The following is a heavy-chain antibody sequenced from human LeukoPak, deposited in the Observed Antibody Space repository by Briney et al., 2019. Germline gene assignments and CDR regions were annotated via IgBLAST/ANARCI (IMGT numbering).Heavy chain of an antibody. CDR3: AKAVCSYGDCSYCFGY. D-gene: IGHD4-17*01. Sequence: GASLRLSCEASGFTFSSYAMSWVRQAPGKGLEWVSAISGSGGSKYYADSAKGRFTISRDNSKKTLYLHMHNLRAEDTAVYYCAKAVCSYGDCSYCFGYWGQGTLVIVSS. CDR2: ISGSGGSK. J-gene: IGHJ4*02. CDR1: GFTFSSYA. V-gene: IGHV3-23*01.